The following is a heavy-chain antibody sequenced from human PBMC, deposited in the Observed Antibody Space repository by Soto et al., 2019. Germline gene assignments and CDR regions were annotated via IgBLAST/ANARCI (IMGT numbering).Heavy chain of an antibody. CDR1: GFTFDDYG. J-gene: IGHJ6*02. Sequence: AGGSLRLSCAASGFTFDDYGMSWVRQAPGKGLEWVSGINWNGGSTGYADSVKGRFTISRDNAKNSLYLQMNSLRAEDTALYYCARDGRKVADSSGYYYVPHYYYYGMDVWGQGTTVTVSS. CDR2: INWNGGST. CDR3: ARDGRKVADSSGYYYVPHYYYYGMDV. V-gene: IGHV3-20*04. D-gene: IGHD3-22*01.